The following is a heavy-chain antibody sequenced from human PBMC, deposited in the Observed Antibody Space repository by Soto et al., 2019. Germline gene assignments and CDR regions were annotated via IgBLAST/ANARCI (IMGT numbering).Heavy chain of an antibody. V-gene: IGHV4-59*11. J-gene: IGHJ6*02. Sequence: SETLSLTCSVSAGSLTGHYWSWIRQSPWKGLEWVVYIYYTGRAHFNRSLQSRVTMSVDTSKNQLSLKVNSVTAADTAVYYCARDRDIWVVPPDKRRHFVHYGLEVWGQGNTVT. CDR3: ARDRDIWVVPPDKRRHFVHYGLEV. CDR1: AGSLTGHY. D-gene: IGHD2-2*01. CDR2: IYYTGRA.